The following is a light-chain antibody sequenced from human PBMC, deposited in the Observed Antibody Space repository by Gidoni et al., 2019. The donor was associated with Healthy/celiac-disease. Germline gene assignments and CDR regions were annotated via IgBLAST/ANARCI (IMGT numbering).Light chain of an antibody. J-gene: IGLJ2*01. CDR2: GKD. Sequence: SSELTQDPAVSVALGQTVRSTCQGDSLRSYYARWYQQKPGQAPGLVIYGKDNRPSGIPDRFSCSSSGNTASLTITGAQAEDEADYYCTSRDSSGNRHVVFGGGTKLTVL. CDR3: TSRDSSGNRHVV. CDR1: SLRSYY. V-gene: IGLV3-19*01.